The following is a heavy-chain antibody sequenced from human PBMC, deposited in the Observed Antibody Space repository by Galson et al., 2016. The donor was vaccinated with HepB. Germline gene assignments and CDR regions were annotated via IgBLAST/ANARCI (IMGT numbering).Heavy chain of an antibody. Sequence: SLRLSCAASGFTFIDYGVHWVRQAPGKGLELAANTNQDGSEKSYVDSARGRFTISRDNAKNSLYLQMNSLRAEDTAVYFCARDAQQLLRGYYYGMDVWGQGTTVTVSS. V-gene: IGHV3-7*04. CDR3: ARDAQQLLRGYYYGMDV. D-gene: IGHD1-1*01. CDR1: GFTFIDYG. CDR2: TNQDGSEK. J-gene: IGHJ6*01.